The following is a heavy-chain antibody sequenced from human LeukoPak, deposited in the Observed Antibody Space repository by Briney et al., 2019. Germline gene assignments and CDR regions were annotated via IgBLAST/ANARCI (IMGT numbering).Heavy chain of an antibody. J-gene: IGHJ4*02. Sequence: SETLSLTCAVYGGSFSGYYWSWIRQPPGKGLEWIGEINHSGSTNYNPSLKSRVTISVDTSKNQFSLKLSSVTAADTAVYYCARVCDYCYYFDYWGQGTLVTVSS. V-gene: IGHV4-34*01. D-gene: IGHD4-17*01. CDR1: GGSFSGYY. CDR2: INHSGST. CDR3: ARVCDYCYYFDY.